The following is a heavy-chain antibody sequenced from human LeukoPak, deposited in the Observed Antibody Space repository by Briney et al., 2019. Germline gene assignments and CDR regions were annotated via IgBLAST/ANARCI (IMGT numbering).Heavy chain of an antibody. CDR1: GGSISCGGYY. Sequence: SETLSLTCTVSGGSISCGGYYWSWIRQHPGKGLEWIVYISYSGSAYYNPSLKSRVTISVDTSKNQFSLKLNSVTAADTAVYYCASDSVWVSSRYYYYYMDVWGKGTTVTVSS. V-gene: IGHV4-31*03. D-gene: IGHD6-13*01. CDR2: ISYSGSA. CDR3: ASDSVWVSSRYYYYYMDV. J-gene: IGHJ6*03.